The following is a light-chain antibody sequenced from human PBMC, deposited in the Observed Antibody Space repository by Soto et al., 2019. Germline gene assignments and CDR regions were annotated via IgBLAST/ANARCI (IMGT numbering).Light chain of an antibody. CDR2: GAS. V-gene: IGKV3-15*01. Sequence: EIVMTQSPATLSVSPGERGTLSCRASQSVSNNLAWYQQKPGQAPRLLIYGASTRATGIPARFSGSGSGTEFTLTISSLQSEDFAVYYCQLYGDSPMYTFGQGTKLEIK. J-gene: IGKJ2*01. CDR3: QLYGDSPMYT. CDR1: QSVSNN.